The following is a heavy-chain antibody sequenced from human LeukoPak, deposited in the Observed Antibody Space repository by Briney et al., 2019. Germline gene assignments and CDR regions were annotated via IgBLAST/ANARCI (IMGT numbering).Heavy chain of an antibody. CDR3: AREGVAAAGTGYFDY. CDR1: GGTFSSYA. D-gene: IGHD6-13*01. J-gene: IGHJ4*02. V-gene: IGHV1-69*13. Sequence: SVKVSCKASGGTFSSYAISWVRQAPGQGLEWMGGIIPIFGTANYAQKFQGRVTITADESTSTAYMELSSLRSEDTAVYYCAREGVAAAGTGYFDYWGQGTLVTVSS. CDR2: IIPIFGTA.